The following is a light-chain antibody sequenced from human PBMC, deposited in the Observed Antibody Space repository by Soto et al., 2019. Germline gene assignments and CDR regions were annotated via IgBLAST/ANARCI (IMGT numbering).Light chain of an antibody. Sequence: EIVLTQSPGTLSLSPGDRAALSCRTSQSISSSYLAWYQQKPGQAPRLLIYGASNRAAGIPERFSGGGSGTDFTLTISRLEHEDFEVYYCHQFGSTLWTLGQGTKVDIK. CDR1: QSISSSY. CDR3: HQFGSTLWT. J-gene: IGKJ1*01. V-gene: IGKV3-20*01. CDR2: GAS.